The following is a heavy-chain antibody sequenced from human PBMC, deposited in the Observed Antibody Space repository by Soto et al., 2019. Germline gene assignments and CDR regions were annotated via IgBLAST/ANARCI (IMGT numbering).Heavy chain of an antibody. V-gene: IGHV4-59*01. D-gene: IGHD5-18*01. CDR3: ARGGPNIQLWSPGQTIYYFDY. CDR2: IYYSGNT. CDR1: GDSISPYY. J-gene: IGHJ4*02. Sequence: PSETLSLTCTVSGDSISPYYWSWIRQSPGKGLEWIGYIYYSGNTNYNPSLMSRVTISVDTSKNQFSLKLSSVTAADTAVYYCARGGPNIQLWSPGQTIYYFDYWGQGTLVTVSS.